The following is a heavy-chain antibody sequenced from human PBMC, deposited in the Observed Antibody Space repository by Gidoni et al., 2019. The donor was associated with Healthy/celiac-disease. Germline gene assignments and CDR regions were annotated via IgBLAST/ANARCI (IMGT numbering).Heavy chain of an antibody. V-gene: IGHV4-31*03. Sequence: QVQLQESGPGLVKPSQTLSLTCTVSCGSISSGGYYWSWIRQHPGKGLAWIGYIYYSGSTYYNPSLKSRVTISVDTSKNQFSLKLSAVTAADTAVYYCARGQEVSRPRYYYYGMDVWGQGTTVTVSS. CDR1: CGSISSGGYY. CDR2: IYYSGST. J-gene: IGHJ6*02. CDR3: ARGQEVSRPRYYYYGMDV.